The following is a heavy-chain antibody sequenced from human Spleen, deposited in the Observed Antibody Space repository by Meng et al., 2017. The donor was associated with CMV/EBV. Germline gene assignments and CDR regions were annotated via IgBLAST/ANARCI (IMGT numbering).Heavy chain of an antibody. J-gene: IGHJ4*02. CDR3: GSVKRLGIDH. D-gene: IGHD1-1*01. Sequence: QLRLRQSGPGRVKPSETLSLTCSVSGGSLSSSTYYWGWIRQPPGKGLEWIGTMYYTGTTYYNPSLKSRVTISLNTSKNQFSLKLTSLTAADTAMYYCGSVKRLGIDHWGQGTLVTVSS. CDR1: GGSLSSSTYY. V-gene: IGHV4-39*07. CDR2: MYYTGTT.